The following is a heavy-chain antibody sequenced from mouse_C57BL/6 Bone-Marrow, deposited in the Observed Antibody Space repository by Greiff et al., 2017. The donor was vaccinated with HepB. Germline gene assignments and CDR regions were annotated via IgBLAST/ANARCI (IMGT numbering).Heavy chain of an antibody. V-gene: IGHV5-6*01. D-gene: IGHD1-1*01. Sequence: EVQGVESGGDLVKPGGSLKLSCAASGFTFSSYGMSWVRQTPDKRLEWVATISSGGSYTYYPDSVKGRFTISRDNAKNTLYLQMSSLKSEDTAMYYCARHGTVVAMDYWGQGTSVTVSS. CDR3: ARHGTVVAMDY. CDR2: ISSGGSYT. J-gene: IGHJ4*01. CDR1: GFTFSSYG.